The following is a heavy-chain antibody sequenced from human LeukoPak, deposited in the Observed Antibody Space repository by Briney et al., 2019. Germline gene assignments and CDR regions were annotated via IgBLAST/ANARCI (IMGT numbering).Heavy chain of an antibody. V-gene: IGHV4-39*01. J-gene: IGHJ4*02. Sequence: SETLSLTCTVSGGSISSSSYHWGWIRQPPGKGLEWIGSIYYSGSTYYNPSPKSRVTISVGTSKNQFSLKLSSVTAADTAVYYCARHGGGQLRYFDWLPRNYYFDYWGQGTLVTASS. D-gene: IGHD3-9*01. CDR3: ARHGGGQLRYFDWLPRNYYFDY. CDR1: GGSISSSSYH. CDR2: IYYSGST.